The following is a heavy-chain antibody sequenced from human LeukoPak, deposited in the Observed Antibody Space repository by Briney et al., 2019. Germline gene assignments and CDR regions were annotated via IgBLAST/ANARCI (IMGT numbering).Heavy chain of an antibody. J-gene: IGHJ3*02. V-gene: IGHV3-23*01. CDR1: GFTFSSYA. CDR2: ISGSGGST. CDR3: ATSYGSGSYYRAFDI. Sequence: WGSLRLSCAASGFTFSSYAMSWVRQAPGKGLEWVSAISGSGGSTYYADSVKGRFTISRDNSKNTLYLQMSSLRAEDTAVYYCATSYGSGSYYRAFDIWGQGTVVTVSS. D-gene: IGHD3-10*01.